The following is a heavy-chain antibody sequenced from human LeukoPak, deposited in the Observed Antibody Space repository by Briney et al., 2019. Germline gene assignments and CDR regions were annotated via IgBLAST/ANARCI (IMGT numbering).Heavy chain of an antibody. CDR2: THYRSKWYN. V-gene: IGHV6-1*01. Sequence: SQTLSLTCAISGDSVSSNIATWNWTRQSPSRGLEWLGMTHYRSKWYNEYAVSVKSRITINPDTSKNQFSLQLNSVTPEDTAVYYGARGGYYYYGMDVWGQGTTVTVSS. CDR1: GDSVSSNIAT. CDR3: ARGGYYYYGMDV. J-gene: IGHJ6*02.